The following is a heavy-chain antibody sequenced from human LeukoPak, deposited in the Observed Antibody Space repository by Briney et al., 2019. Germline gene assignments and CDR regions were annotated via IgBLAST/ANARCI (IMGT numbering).Heavy chain of an antibody. D-gene: IGHD1-14*01. V-gene: IGHV4-61*02. CDR3: ARAELMGDYYYYYMDV. J-gene: IGHJ6*03. CDR2: IYTSGST. Sequence: PSETLSLTCTVSGGSISSGSYYWSWIRQPAGKGLEWIGRIYTSGSTNYNPSLKSRVTISVDTSKNQFSLKLSSVTAADTAVYYCARAELMGDYYYYYMDVWGKGTTVTVSS. CDR1: GGSISSGSYY.